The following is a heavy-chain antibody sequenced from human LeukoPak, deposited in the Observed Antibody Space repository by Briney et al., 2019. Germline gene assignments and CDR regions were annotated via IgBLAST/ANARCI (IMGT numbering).Heavy chain of an antibody. J-gene: IGHJ4*02. CDR1: GFTFSSYG. Sequence: PGRSLRLSCAASGFTFSSYGMHWVRQAPGKGLEWVAVISYDGSNKYYADSVKGRFTISRDNSKNTLYLQMNSLRAEDTAVYYCAREQDYWGQGTLVTVSS. V-gene: IGHV3-30*03. CDR2: ISYDGSNK. CDR3: AREQDY.